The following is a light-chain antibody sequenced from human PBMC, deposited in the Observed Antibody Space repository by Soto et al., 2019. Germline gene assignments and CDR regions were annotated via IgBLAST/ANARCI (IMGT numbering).Light chain of an antibody. J-gene: IGKJ1*01. CDR3: QKYNNWPRT. CDR2: DAS. CDR1: QNVNNN. V-gene: IGKV3-15*01. Sequence: IVMTQSPATLSVSPGKRPTLSRRASQNVNNNLAWYQQKPGPAPSHHIHDASHRATAVPARFSGSGSGTEFALTIRRLQSEDFAVYYCQKYNNWPRTFGQGTQVDIK.